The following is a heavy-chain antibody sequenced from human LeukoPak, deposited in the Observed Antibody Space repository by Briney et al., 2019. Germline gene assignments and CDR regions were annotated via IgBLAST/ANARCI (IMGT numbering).Heavy chain of an antibody. CDR2: ISAYNGNT. J-gene: IGHJ5*02. D-gene: IGHD3-10*01. CDR3: ALCPDYYGSGSYNNWFDP. V-gene: IGHV1-18*01. CDR1: GYTFTSYG. Sequence: ASVKVSCKASGYTFTSYGISWVRQAPGQGLEWMGWISAYNGNTNYAQKLQGRVTMTTDTSTSTAYMELRSLRSDDTAMYYCALCPDYYGSGSYNNWFDPWGQGTLVTVSS.